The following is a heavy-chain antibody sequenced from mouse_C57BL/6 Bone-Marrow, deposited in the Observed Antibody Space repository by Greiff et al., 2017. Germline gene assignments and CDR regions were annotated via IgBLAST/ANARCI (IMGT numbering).Heavy chain of an antibody. V-gene: IGHV1-59*01. CDR3: ARWPTGTWFAY. J-gene: IGHJ3*01. D-gene: IGHD4-1*02. CDR1: GYTFTSYW. CDR2: IDPSDSYT. Sequence: QVHVKQPGAELVRPGTSVKLSCKASGYTFTSYWMHWVKQRPGQGLEWIGVIDPSDSYTNYNQKFKGKATLTVDTSSSTAYMQLSSLTSEDSAVYYCARWPTGTWFAYWGQGTLVTVSA.